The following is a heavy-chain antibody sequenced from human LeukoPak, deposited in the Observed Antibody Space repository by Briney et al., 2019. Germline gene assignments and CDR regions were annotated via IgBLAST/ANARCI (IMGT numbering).Heavy chain of an antibody. CDR3: ARAMTPAYYFHY. Sequence: GGSVKVSCKASGYTFTGYYMHWVRQAPGQGLEWMGIINPSGGSTSYARKFQGRVTMTRDTSTSTVYMELSSLRSEDTAVYYCARAMTPAYYFHYWGQGTLVTVPS. CDR1: GYTFTGYY. J-gene: IGHJ4*02. V-gene: IGHV1-46*01. CDR2: INPSGGST.